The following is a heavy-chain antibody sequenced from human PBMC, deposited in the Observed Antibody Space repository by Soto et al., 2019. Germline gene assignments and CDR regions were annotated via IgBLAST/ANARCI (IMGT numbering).Heavy chain of an antibody. V-gene: IGHV3-53*01. CDR2: IYSDGTT. Sequence: PGGSLRLSCAASGISVGTNYLTWVRQAPGKGLEWVSFIYSDGTTYYADSVKGRFTISRDTSNNTLYLQMNSLRAEDTAVYYCARGASSFDNWGQGXLVTVYS. J-gene: IGHJ4*02. CDR1: GISVGTNY. CDR3: ARGASSFDN.